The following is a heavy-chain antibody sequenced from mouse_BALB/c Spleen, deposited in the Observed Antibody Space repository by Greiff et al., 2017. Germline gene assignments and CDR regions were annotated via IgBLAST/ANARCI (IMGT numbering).Heavy chain of an antibody. CDR1: GFTFSSYG. Sequence: DVKLQESGGDLVKPGGSLKLSCAASGFTFSSYGMSWVRQTPDKRLEWVATISSGGSYTYYPDSVKGRFTISRDNAKNTLYLQMSSLKSEDTAMYYCARQNYGYWYFDVWGAGTTVTVSS. D-gene: IGHD1-1*01. CDR2: ISSGGSYT. CDR3: ARQNYGYWYFDV. V-gene: IGHV5-6*02. J-gene: IGHJ1*01.